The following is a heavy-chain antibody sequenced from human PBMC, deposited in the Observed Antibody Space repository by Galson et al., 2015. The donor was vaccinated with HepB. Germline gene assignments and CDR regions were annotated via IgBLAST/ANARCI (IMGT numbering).Heavy chain of an antibody. CDR2: ISSSSITI. J-gene: IGHJ6*02. CDR3: ARDRGVEETYYYSGMDV. V-gene: IGHV3-48*02. D-gene: IGHD3-10*01. Sequence: SLRLSCAASGFTFNIYGMSWVRQTPGQGLEWLSYISSSSITIYYAESVKGRFTISRDNAKNSLYLQMNSLRDEDTAVYYCARDRGVEETYYYSGMDVWGQGTTVTVSS. CDR1: GFTFNIYG.